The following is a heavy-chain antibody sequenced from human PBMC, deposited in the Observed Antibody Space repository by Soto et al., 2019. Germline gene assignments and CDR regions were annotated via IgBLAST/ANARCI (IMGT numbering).Heavy chain of an antibody. Sequence: ASVKVSCKASGGTFSSYGISWVRQAPGQGLEWMGWISVYNGNTNYAQKVQGRVTMTTDTSTSTAYMELRSLRPDDTAVYYCARHSPPFLYGSGPWDVWGQGTTVTVSS. J-gene: IGHJ6*02. D-gene: IGHD3-10*01. CDR3: ARHSPPFLYGSGPWDV. CDR1: GGTFSSYG. V-gene: IGHV1-18*01. CDR2: ISVYNGNT.